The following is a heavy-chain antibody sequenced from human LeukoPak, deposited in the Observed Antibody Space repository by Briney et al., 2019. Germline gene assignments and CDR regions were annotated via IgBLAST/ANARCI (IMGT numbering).Heavy chain of an antibody. V-gene: IGHV3-48*04. CDR2: ISTDSLTI. CDR3: ARKAQTGSHSGPFDI. CDR1: GFTFSSHA. J-gene: IGHJ3*02. Sequence: GGSLRLSCAASGFTFSSHAMNWVRQAPGKGLEWISSISTDSLTIKYADFVSGQFTISRDTAEHLLFLQMNSLRAEDTAVYYCARKAQTGSHSGPFDIWGQGTLVTVSS. D-gene: IGHD1-26*01.